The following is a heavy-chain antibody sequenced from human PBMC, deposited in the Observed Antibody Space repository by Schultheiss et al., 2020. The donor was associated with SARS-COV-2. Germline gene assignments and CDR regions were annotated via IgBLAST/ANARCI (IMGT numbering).Heavy chain of an antibody. J-gene: IGHJ4*02. CDR2: INPNSGGT. D-gene: IGHD3-22*01. Sequence: ASVKVSCKASGGTFSSYAISWVRQAPGQGLEWMGWINPNSGGTNYAQKFQGRVTMTRDTSISTAYMELSRLRSDDTAVYYCARDRDSSGLFDYWGQGTLVTVSS. CDR3: ARDRDSSGLFDY. V-gene: IGHV1-2*02. CDR1: GGTFSSYA.